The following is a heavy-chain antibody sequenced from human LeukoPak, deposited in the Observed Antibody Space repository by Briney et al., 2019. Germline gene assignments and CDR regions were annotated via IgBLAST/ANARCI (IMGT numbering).Heavy chain of an antibody. CDR3: ASSPVVVPAALYYFDY. V-gene: IGHV4-34*01. CDR1: GGSFSGYY. CDR2: INHSGST. J-gene: IGHJ4*02. D-gene: IGHD2-2*01. Sequence: SETLSLTCAVYGGSFSGYYWSWIRQPPGKGLEWIGEINHSGSTNYNPSLKSRVTISVDTSKNQFSLKLSSVTAADTAVYYCASSPVVVPAALYYFDYWGQGTLVTVSS.